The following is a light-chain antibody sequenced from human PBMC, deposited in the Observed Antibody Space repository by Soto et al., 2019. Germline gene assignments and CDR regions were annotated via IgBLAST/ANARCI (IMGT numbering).Light chain of an antibody. CDR2: YDS. J-gene: IGLJ1*01. Sequence: SSELTQPPSVSVAPGKTARITCGGNNLGSKSVHWYQQKPGQAPVLVIYYDSDRPSGIPERFSGSNSGNTATLTISRVEAGDEADYYCHVWDSSSDHHVFGTGTKLTGL. CDR3: HVWDSSSDHHV. CDR1: NLGSKS. V-gene: IGLV3-21*04.